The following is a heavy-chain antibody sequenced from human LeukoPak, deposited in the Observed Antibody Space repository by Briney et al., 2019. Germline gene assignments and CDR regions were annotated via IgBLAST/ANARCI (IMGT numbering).Heavy chain of an antibody. CDR2: ISYDGSNK. D-gene: IGHD2-2*01. V-gene: IGHV3-30-3*01. Sequence: GRSLRLSCAASGFTFSSYAMHWVRQAPGKGLEWVAVISYDGSNKYYADSVKGRFTISRDNSKNTLYLQMNSPRAEDTAVYYCARDLVVVSAAISSFGYWGQGTLVTVSS. CDR3: ARDLVVVSAAISSFGY. J-gene: IGHJ4*02. CDR1: GFTFSSYA.